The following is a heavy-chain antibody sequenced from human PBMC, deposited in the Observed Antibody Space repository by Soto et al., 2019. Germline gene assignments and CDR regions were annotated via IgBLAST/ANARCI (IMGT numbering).Heavy chain of an antibody. CDR2: ISYDGSNK. Sequence: GGSLRLSCAASGFTFSSYAMHWLRQAPGKGLEWVAVISYDGSNKYYADSVKGRFTISRDNSKNTLYLQMNSLRAEDTVVYYCAKEKISTSCCNWFDPWGQGTLVTVSS. CDR1: GFTFSSYA. V-gene: IGHV3-30-3*01. CDR3: AKEKISTSCCNWFDP. D-gene: IGHD2-2*01. J-gene: IGHJ5*02.